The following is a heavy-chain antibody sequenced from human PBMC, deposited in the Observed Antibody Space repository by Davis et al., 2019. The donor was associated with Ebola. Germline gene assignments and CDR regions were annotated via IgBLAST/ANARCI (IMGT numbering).Heavy chain of an antibody. Sequence: GESLKISCAASGFTFSSYAMHWVRQAPGKGLEWVAVISYDGSNKYYADSVKGRFTISRDNSKNTLYLQMNSLRAEDTAVYYCARATFGYNSGWYADYWGPGSLVTVSS. V-gene: IGHV3-30-3*01. CDR1: GFTFSSYA. D-gene: IGHD6-19*01. CDR2: ISYDGSNK. J-gene: IGHJ4*02. CDR3: ARATFGYNSGWYADY.